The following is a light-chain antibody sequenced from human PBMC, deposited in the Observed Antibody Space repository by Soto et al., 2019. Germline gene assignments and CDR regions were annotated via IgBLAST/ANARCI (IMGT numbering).Light chain of an antibody. CDR1: QSITTY. V-gene: IGKV1-39*01. J-gene: IGKJ4*01. CDR3: QHSYRTPLT. Sequence: DIQMTQSPSSLSASIGDRVTITCRASQSITTYLNWYQQKPGTAPKLLIFAVSTFQSGVPSRFSRRRSLTDFTLTISTLQPEDLATYYYQHSYRTPLTFGGGTNVEIK. CDR2: AVS.